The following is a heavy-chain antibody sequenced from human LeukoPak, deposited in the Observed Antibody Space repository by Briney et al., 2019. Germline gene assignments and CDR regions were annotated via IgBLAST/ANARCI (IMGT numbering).Heavy chain of an antibody. D-gene: IGHD1-20*01. CDR1: GFTFSTYA. Sequence: GGSLRLSCAASGFTFSTYAMHWVRQAPGKGLEWVAVISYDGSNEYYADSVKGRFTISRDSSKNTLYLQRSSLRPEDTSVYHCARAGGLYNWNFGDAIDIWGQGTRVTVSS. CDR3: ARAGGLYNWNFGDAIDI. V-gene: IGHV3-30*04. CDR2: ISYDGSNE. J-gene: IGHJ3*02.